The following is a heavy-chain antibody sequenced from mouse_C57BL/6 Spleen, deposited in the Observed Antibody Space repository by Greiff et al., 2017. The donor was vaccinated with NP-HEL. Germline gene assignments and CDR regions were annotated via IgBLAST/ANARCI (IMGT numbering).Heavy chain of an antibody. CDR3: ARWNYEKVCFDY. Sequence: VQLQQSGTELVKPGASVKLSCKASGYTFTSYWMHWVKQRPGQGLEWIGNINPSNGGTNYNEKFKSKATLTVDKSSSTAYMQLSSLTSEDSAVYYCARWNYEKVCFDYWGQGTTLTVSS. J-gene: IGHJ2*01. D-gene: IGHD2-4*01. CDR2: INPSNGGT. CDR1: GYTFTSYW. V-gene: IGHV1-53*01.